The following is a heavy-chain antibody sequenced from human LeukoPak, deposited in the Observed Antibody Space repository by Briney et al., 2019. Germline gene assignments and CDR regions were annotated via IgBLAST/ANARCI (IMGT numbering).Heavy chain of an antibody. Sequence: SETLSLTCTVSGGSISSYYWSWIRQPPGKGLEWIGYIYYSGSTKYNPSLKSRVTISVDTSKNQFSLKLRSVTAADTAVYYCARHEDGYCSSTSCYGNWGQGTLVTVSS. J-gene: IGHJ4*02. CDR1: GGSISSYY. CDR2: IYYSGST. CDR3: ARHEDGYCSSTSCYGN. D-gene: IGHD2-2*03. V-gene: IGHV4-59*08.